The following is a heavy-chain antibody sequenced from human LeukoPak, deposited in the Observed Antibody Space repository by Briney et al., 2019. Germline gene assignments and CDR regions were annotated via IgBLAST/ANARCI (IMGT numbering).Heavy chain of an antibody. V-gene: IGHV4-4*07. CDR1: GGSIGPYY. CDR3: ARSGGSGFQLDS. J-gene: IGHJ4*02. Sequence: SETLSLTCTVSGGSIGPYYWSWLRQPAGKALEWIGRSYTTGSTNYNPSLKSRVTMSLDTSKNQFSLRLSSVTAADTAVYYCARSGGSGFQLDSWGQGTLVTVSS. D-gene: IGHD3-16*01. CDR2: SYTTGST.